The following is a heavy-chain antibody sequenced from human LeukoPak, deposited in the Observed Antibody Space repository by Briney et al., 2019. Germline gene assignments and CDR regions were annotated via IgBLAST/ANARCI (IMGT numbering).Heavy chain of an antibody. V-gene: IGHV3-23*01. CDR1: GFTFSSYA. D-gene: IGHD2-15*01. Sequence: PPGGSLRLSCAASGFTFSSYAMSWVRQAPGKGLEWVSAISGSGGSTYYADSVEGRFTISRDNSKNTLYLQMNSLRAEDTAVYYCARVLRYCSGGNCYSGGLGYMDVWGKGTTVTISS. CDR2: ISGSGGST. J-gene: IGHJ6*03. CDR3: ARVLRYCSGGNCYSGGLGYMDV.